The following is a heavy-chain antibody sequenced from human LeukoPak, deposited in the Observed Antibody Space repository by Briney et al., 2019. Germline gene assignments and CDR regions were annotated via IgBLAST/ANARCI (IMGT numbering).Heavy chain of an antibody. Sequence: GGSLRLSYAASGFRFSNSWMTWVRQAPGKGLEWVANIKQDGSEKYYVDSVKGRFTISRDNAKNSVYLQMNSLRAEDTAVYYCARDRSISGVVTLDYWGQGTLVTVSS. V-gene: IGHV3-7*01. CDR2: IKQDGSEK. CDR3: ARDRSISGVVTLDY. CDR1: GFRFSNSW. J-gene: IGHJ4*02. D-gene: IGHD3-3*01.